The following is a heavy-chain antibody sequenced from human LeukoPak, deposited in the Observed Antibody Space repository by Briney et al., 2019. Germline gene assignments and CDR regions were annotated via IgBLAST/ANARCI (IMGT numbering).Heavy chain of an antibody. CDR2: IYHSGST. J-gene: IGHJ5*02. Sequence: SETLSLTCAVSGYSISSGYYWGWIRQPPGKGLEWIGSIYHSGSTYYNPSLKSRVTISVDTSKNQFSLKLSSVTAADTAVYYCARGYYYGSGGRFDPWGQGTLVTVSS. CDR1: GYSISSGYY. V-gene: IGHV4-38-2*01. D-gene: IGHD3-10*01. CDR3: ARGYYYGSGGRFDP.